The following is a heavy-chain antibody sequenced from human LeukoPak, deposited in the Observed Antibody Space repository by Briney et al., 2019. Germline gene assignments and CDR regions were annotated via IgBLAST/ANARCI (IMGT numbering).Heavy chain of an antibody. J-gene: IGHJ4*02. Sequence: GGSLRLSCAASGFTFSSYAMSWVRQAPGKGLDLVSAISGSGGSTYYADSVKGRFTISRDNSKNTLYLQMNSLRAEDTAVYYCAKDHRPGIAAAGTGGFDYWGQGTLVTVSS. CDR3: AKDHRPGIAAAGTGGFDY. CDR1: GFTFSSYA. V-gene: IGHV3-23*01. CDR2: ISGSGGST. D-gene: IGHD6-13*01.